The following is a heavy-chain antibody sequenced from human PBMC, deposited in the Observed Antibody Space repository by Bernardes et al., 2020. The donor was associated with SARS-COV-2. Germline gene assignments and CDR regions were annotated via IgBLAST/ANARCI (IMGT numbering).Heavy chain of an antibody. J-gene: IGHJ4*02. CDR1: GFTSSNAW. CDR2: IKRNTDGGTP. D-gene: IGHD3-22*01. V-gene: IGHV3-15*07. Sequence: GGSLRLSCAASGFTSSNAWMNWVRQAPGKGLEWVGHIKRNTDGGTPDYAAPVNGRFTISGDDSKNTTYLQMNSLKTEDTAVYYCTTGAEIYYDSSGFSYYFDFWGQGTLVTVAS. CDR3: TTGAEIYYDSSGFSYYFDF.